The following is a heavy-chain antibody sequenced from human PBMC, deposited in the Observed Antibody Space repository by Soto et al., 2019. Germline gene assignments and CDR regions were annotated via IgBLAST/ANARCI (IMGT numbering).Heavy chain of an antibody. V-gene: IGHV3-33*01. CDR3: ARDLSGDYGALDT. J-gene: IGHJ3*02. CDR2: IWYDGSNK. D-gene: IGHD4-17*01. CDR1: GFTFSSYG. Sequence: GGSLRLSCAPSGFTFSSYGMHWARQAPGKGLEWVAVIWYDGSNKVYADSVKGRFTISRDNSKNTLYLQMNSLRAEDAAVYYCARDLSGDYGALDTWGQGTMVTVS.